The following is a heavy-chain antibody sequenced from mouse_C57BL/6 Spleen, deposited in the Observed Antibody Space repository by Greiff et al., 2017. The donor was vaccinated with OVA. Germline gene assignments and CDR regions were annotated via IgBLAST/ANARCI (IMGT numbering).Heavy chain of an antibody. V-gene: IGHV1-69*01. J-gene: IGHJ1*03. D-gene: IGHD1-1*01. Sequence: QVQLQQSGAELVMPGASVKLSCKASGYTFTSYWMHWVKQRPGQGLEWIGEIDPSDSYTNYNQKFKGKSTLTVDKSSSTAYMQLSSLTSEDSAVYYCAMIITTVVATDFDVWGTGTTVTVSS. CDR3: AMIITTVVATDFDV. CDR2: IDPSDSYT. CDR1: GYTFTSYW.